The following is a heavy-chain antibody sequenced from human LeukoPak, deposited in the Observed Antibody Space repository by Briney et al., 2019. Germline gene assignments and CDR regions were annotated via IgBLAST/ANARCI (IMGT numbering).Heavy chain of an antibody. D-gene: IGHD3-22*01. CDR1: GFTFSSYG. Sequence: QPGRSLRLSCAASGFTFSSYGMHWVRQAPGKGLEWVAVISYDGSNKYYADSVKGRFTISRDNSKNTLYLQMNSLRAEDTAVYYCAKDQYYYDSNAFDIWGQGTMVTVSS. V-gene: IGHV3-30*18. J-gene: IGHJ3*02. CDR3: AKDQYYYDSNAFDI. CDR2: ISYDGSNK.